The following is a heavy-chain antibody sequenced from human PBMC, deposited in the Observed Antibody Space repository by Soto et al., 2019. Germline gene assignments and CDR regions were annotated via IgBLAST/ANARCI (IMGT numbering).Heavy chain of an antibody. Sequence: EVQLVESGGGLVQPGGSLRLSCAASGFTFSSYSMNWVRQAPGKGLEWVSYISSSSSTIYYADSVKGRFTISRDNARNSLYLQMNSLRDEDTAVYYCARDPNRGSSGSGWFDPWGQGTLVTVSS. CDR1: GFTFSSYS. CDR3: ARDPNRGSSGSGWFDP. CDR2: ISSSSSTI. V-gene: IGHV3-48*02. J-gene: IGHJ5*02. D-gene: IGHD1-26*01.